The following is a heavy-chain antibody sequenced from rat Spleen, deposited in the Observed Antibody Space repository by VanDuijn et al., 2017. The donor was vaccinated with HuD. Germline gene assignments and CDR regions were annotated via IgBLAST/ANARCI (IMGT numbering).Heavy chain of an antibody. V-gene: IGHV2-30*01. J-gene: IGHJ2*01. D-gene: IGHD1-11*01. CDR3: AREINYGGYSE. CDR1: GFSLTSYN. CDR2: IRTGGTT. Sequence: QLKESGPGLVQPSQTLSLTCTVSGFSLTSYNVHWVRQPTGKGLEWMGIIRTGGTTDYNSALKSRLSISRDTSKSQVFLKMNSLQTEDTATYYCAREINYGGYSEWGQGVMLTVSS.